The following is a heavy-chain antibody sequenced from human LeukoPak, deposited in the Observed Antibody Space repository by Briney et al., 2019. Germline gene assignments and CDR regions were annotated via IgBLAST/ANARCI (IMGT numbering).Heavy chain of an antibody. J-gene: IGHJ4*02. CDR1: GFTFSDYY. Sequence: PGGSLRLSCAASGFTFSDYYMSWIRQAPGKGLEWVSYISSSGSTIYYADSVKGRFTISRDNAKNSLYLQMNSLRAEDTAVYYCARPHRWIDWVFDYWGQGTLVTVSS. CDR3: ARPHRWIDWVFDY. CDR2: ISSSGSTI. V-gene: IGHV3-11*01. D-gene: IGHD3-9*01.